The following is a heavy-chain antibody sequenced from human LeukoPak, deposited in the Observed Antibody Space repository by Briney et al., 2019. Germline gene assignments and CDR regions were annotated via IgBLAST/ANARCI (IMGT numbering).Heavy chain of an antibody. V-gene: IGHV3-11*01. CDR2: ISSSGSTI. J-gene: IGHJ6*03. D-gene: IGHD2-15*01. Sequence: PGGSLRLSCAASGFTFSDYYMSWIRHAPGKGLEGVSYISSSGSTIYYADSVKGRFTISRDNAKNSLYLQMNSLGAEDTAMYYCARPEVVAGTYYYYYYMDVWGKGTTVTVSS. CDR1: GFTFSDYY. CDR3: ARPEVVAGTYYYYYYMDV.